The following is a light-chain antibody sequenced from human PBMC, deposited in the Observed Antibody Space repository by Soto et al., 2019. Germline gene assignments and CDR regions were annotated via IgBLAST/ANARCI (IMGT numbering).Light chain of an antibody. CDR3: FSYTSSGTYV. CDR1: ISDVGNYKY. V-gene: IGLV2-14*01. J-gene: IGLJ1*01. CDR2: EVS. Sequence: SLLTPPSSVSGSPGQSIPISCTGTISDVGNYKYVSWYQQHPGKAPKLMIYEVSNRPSGVSNRFSGSKSGNTASLTISGLQAEAETDYYCFSYTSSGTYVFGTGTTVT.